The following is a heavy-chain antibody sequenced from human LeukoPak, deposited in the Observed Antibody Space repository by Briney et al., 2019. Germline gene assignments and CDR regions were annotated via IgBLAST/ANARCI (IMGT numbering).Heavy chain of an antibody. J-gene: IGHJ4*02. CDR1: GFTFSNYA. CDR3: ASLSSGGSWAIDY. CDR2: ISGSGDST. V-gene: IGHV3-23*01. D-gene: IGHD2-15*01. Sequence: GGSLRLSCAASGFTFSNYAMRWVRQAPGKGLEWVSGISGSGDSTYYADSVKGRFTISRDNSKNTLYLQMNSLRAGDTAVYYCASLSSGGSWAIDYWGQGTLVTVSS.